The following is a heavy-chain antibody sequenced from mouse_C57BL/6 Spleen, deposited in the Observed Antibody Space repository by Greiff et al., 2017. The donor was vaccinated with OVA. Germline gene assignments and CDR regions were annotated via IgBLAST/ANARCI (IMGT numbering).Heavy chain of an antibody. Sequence: VQLQQSGPELVKPGASVKISCKASGYTFTDYYMNWVKQSHGKSLEWIGDINPNNGGTSYNQKFKGKATLTVDKSSSTAYMELRSLTSEVSAVYYCAKLFYYAMDYWGQGTSVTVSS. CDR1: GYTFTDYY. V-gene: IGHV1-26*01. CDR2: INPNNGGT. CDR3: AKLFYYAMDY. J-gene: IGHJ4*01.